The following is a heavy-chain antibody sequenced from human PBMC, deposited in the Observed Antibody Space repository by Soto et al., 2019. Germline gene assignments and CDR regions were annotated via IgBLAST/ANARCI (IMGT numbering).Heavy chain of an antibody. CDR2: IYYSGST. CDR3: ARVLVPYSSSSGVDY. Sequence: PSETLSLTCTVSGGSISSGDYYWSWIRQPPGKGLEWIGYIYYSGSTYYNPSLKSRVTISVDTSKNQFSLKLSSVTAADTAVYYCARVLVPYSSSSGVDYWGQGTLVTVSS. V-gene: IGHV4-30-4*01. CDR1: GGSISSGDYY. D-gene: IGHD6-6*01. J-gene: IGHJ4*02.